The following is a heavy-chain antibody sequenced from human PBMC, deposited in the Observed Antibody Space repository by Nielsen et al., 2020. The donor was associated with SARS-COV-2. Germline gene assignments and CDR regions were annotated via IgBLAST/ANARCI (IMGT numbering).Heavy chain of an antibody. CDR2: ISGSGGST. J-gene: IGHJ3*02. Sequence: WIRQPPGKGLEWVSAISGSGGSTYYADSVKGRFTISGDNSKNTLYLQMNSLRAEDTAVYYCAKVPGYCSSTSCYLGAFDIWGQGTMVTVSS. D-gene: IGHD2-2*01. CDR3: AKVPGYCSSTSCYLGAFDI. V-gene: IGHV3-23*01.